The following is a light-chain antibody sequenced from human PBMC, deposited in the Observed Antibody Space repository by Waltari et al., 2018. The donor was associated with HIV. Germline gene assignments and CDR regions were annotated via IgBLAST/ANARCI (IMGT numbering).Light chain of an antibody. CDR2: DDD. CDR1: NIGNRY. CDR3: QVWDSGSDHV. Sequence: SYVLTQPPSISVAPGKTAKITCGGNNIGNRYVHWYQQKPGQAPILVIFDDDHRPSGIPGRFSGSNSDNTATLTINRVEVGDEADYYCQVWDSGSDHVFGSGTTVTVL. V-gene: IGLV3-21*04. J-gene: IGLJ1*01.